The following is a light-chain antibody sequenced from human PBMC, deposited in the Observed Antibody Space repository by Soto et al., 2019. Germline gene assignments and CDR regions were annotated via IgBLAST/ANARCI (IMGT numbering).Light chain of an antibody. Sequence: EIVLTQSPDALSLSPGERVSLSCRASRPVVTQYIAWYHQKPGQAPRLLIHDAVSRATGIPDRFSGSGSGSGTDFTLFISRLEPEDCGVYYCQQNGRSPTFGPGTKVEVK. V-gene: IGKV3-20*01. J-gene: IGKJ3*01. CDR2: DAV. CDR1: RPVVTQY. CDR3: QQNGRSPT.